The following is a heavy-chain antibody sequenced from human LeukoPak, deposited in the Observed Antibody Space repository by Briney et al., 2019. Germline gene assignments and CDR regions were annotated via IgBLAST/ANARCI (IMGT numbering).Heavy chain of an antibody. J-gene: IGHJ5*02. V-gene: IGHV1-18*01. D-gene: IGHD1-26*01. CDR3: AREFGYSGSA. CDR2: ISAYNGNT. Sequence: GASVTVSFKGSGYTFTNCGISWVGQAPGQGGEGMGWISAYNGNTNYAQNLQGRVTMPTDTSTSTAYMELRSLRSDDTAVYYCAREFGYSGSAWDQGTLVTVSS. CDR1: GYTFTNCG.